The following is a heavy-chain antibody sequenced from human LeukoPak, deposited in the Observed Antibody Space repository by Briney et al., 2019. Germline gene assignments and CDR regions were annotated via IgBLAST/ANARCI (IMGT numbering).Heavy chain of an antibody. J-gene: IGHJ3*02. CDR1: GGSISSSYYY. CDR3: ARHLIAVAGTGSVFDI. V-gene: IGHV4-39*01. CDR2: IYYSGST. D-gene: IGHD6-19*01. Sequence: PSETLSLTCTVSGGSISSSYYYWGWIRQPPGKGLEWIGSIYYSGSTYYNPSLRSRVTISVDTSKNQFSLKLGSVTAADTAVYYCARHLIAVAGTGSVFDIWGQGTTVTVSS.